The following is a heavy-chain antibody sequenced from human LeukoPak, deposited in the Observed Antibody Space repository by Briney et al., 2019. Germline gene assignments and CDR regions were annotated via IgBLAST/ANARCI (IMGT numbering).Heavy chain of an antibody. D-gene: IGHD6-19*01. CDR1: GGTFSSYA. V-gene: IGHV1-46*01. J-gene: IGHJ4*02. Sequence: ASVKVSCKASGGTFSSYAISWVRQAPGQGLEWMGIINPSGGSTSYAQKFQGRVTMTRDTSTSTVYMELSSLRSEDTAVYYCAREGPYSSGLGYWGQGTLVTVSS. CDR3: AREGPYSSGLGY. CDR2: INPSGGST.